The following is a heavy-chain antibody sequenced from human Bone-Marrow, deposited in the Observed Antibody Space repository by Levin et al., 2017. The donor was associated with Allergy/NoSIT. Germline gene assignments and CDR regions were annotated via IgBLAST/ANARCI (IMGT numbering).Heavy chain of an antibody. Sequence: PGESLKISCAASGFTFSDYAMHWVRQAPGKGLEWVSLISYDGSNKYYADSVKGRFTISRDNSKNTLYLQMNSLRGEDTAGYYCARGKGPSGYGDYIQTWGQGTLVTVSS. D-gene: IGHD4-17*01. V-gene: IGHV3-30-3*01. CDR3: ARGKGPSGYGDYIQT. CDR2: ISYDGSNK. CDR1: GFTFSDYA. J-gene: IGHJ4*02.